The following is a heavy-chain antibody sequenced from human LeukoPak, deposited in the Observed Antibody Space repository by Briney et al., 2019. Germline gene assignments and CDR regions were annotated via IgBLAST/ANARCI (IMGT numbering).Heavy chain of an antibody. D-gene: IGHD1-26*01. CDR2: VSSGFHA. Sequence: GGSLRLSCTASGFTLGSHDMHWVRQIPGQGLEWVAAVSSGFHAFFADSVQGRFTVSREDARNSLYLQMNSLRAEDTAVYYCARALWELPPYFDYWGQGTLVTVSS. CDR3: ARALWELPPYFDY. J-gene: IGHJ4*02. CDR1: GFTLGSHD. V-gene: IGHV3-13*01.